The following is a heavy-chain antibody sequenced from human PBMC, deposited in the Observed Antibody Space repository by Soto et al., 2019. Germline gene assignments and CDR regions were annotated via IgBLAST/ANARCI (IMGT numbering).Heavy chain of an antibody. J-gene: IGHJ3*02. Sequence: GGSLRLSCAASGFTFSSYSMNWVRQAPGKGLEWVSYISSSSSTIYYADSVKGRFTISRDNAKNSLYLQMNSLRDEDTAVYYCASAYYGSGSYDFDIWGQGTMVTVSS. V-gene: IGHV3-48*02. D-gene: IGHD3-10*01. CDR1: GFTFSSYS. CDR3: ASAYYGSGSYDFDI. CDR2: ISSSSSTI.